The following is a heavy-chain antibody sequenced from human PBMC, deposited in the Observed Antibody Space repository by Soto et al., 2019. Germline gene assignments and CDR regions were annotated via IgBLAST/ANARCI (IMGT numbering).Heavy chain of an antibody. J-gene: IGHJ6*02. D-gene: IGHD2-2*01. V-gene: IGHV4-34*01. Sequence: QVQLQQWGAGLLKPSETLSLTCAVYGGSFSGYYWSWIRQPPGKGLEWIGEINHSGSTNYNPSLKSRVTISVDTSTNQFSLKLSSVTAADTAVYYCARVPGRYCSSTSCRALYYYYGMDVWGQGTTVTVSS. CDR1: GGSFSGYY. CDR2: INHSGST. CDR3: ARVPGRYCSSTSCRALYYYYGMDV.